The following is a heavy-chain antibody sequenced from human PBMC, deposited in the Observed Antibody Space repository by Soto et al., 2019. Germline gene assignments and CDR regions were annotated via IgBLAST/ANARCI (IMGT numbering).Heavy chain of an antibody. D-gene: IGHD3-22*01. V-gene: IGHV1-18*04. CDR2: ISAYNGNT. J-gene: IGHJ3*02. Sequence: GASVKVSCKASGYTFTSYGISWVRQAPGQGREWMGWISAYNGNTNYAQKLQGRVTMTTDTSTSTAYMELRSLRSDDTAVYDCVTNYYDSSGYYAEDAFDIWGQGKMVTVSS. CDR3: VTNYYDSSGYYAEDAFDI. CDR1: GYTFTSYG.